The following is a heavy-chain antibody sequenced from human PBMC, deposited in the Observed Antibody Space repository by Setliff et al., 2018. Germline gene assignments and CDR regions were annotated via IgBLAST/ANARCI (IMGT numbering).Heavy chain of an antibody. CDR3: ATVAATIQGDAFDI. V-gene: IGHV1-24*01. J-gene: IGHJ3*02. D-gene: IGHD1-26*01. CDR2: FDPEDGET. Sequence: ASVKVSCKASGYTFVNYGVSWVRQAPGQGVEWMGGFDPEDGETIYAQKFQGRVTMTEDTSTDTAYMELSSLRSEDTAVYYCATVAATIQGDAFDIWGQGTMVTVSS. CDR1: GYTFVNYG.